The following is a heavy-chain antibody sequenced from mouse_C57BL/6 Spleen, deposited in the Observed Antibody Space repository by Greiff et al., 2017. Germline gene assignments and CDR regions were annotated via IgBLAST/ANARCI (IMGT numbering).Heavy chain of an antibody. D-gene: IGHD2-3*01. CDR2: IYPGDGDT. CDR1: GYAFSSSW. CDR3: ARGLLQNFDY. Sequence: VKLQQSGPELVKPGASVKISCKASGYAFSSSWMNWVKQRPGKGLEWIGRIYPGDGDTNYNGKFKGKATLTADKSSSTAYMQLSSLTSEDSAVYFCARGLLQNFDYWGQGTTLTVSS. V-gene: IGHV1-82*01. J-gene: IGHJ2*01.